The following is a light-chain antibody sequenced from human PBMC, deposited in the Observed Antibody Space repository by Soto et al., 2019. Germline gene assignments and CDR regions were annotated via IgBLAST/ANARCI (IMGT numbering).Light chain of an antibody. J-gene: IGKJ2*01. CDR1: QSISRS. CDR2: DAS. CDR3: QQYKVYPYT. V-gene: IGKV1-5*01. Sequence: DIQMTQSPSTLSASVGDRVTITCRASQSISRSLAWYQQKPGKAPNLLIFDASSLESGVPSRFSGSGFGTEFTLTISSLQPDDFATFYCQQYKVYPYTFGQGTRL.